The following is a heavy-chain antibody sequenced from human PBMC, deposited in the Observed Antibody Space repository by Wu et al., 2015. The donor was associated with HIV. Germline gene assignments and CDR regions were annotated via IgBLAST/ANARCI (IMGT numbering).Heavy chain of an antibody. CDR1: GYTFKSYA. CDR3: ARDGGSYYVRSFDY. Sequence: QVQLVQSGAEVKKPGASVRVSCQASGYTFKSYAITWMRQAPGEGLEWMGWIVPYTGKIQYAQKFEGRVTVTTDTSTNTAYLELRSLTSDDTAVYYCARDGGSYYVRSFDYWGQGTLVTVSS. CDR2: IVPYTGKI. J-gene: IGHJ4*02. V-gene: IGHV1-18*01. D-gene: IGHD1-26*01.